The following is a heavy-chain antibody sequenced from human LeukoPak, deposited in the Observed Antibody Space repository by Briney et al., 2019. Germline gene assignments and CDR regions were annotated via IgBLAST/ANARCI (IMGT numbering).Heavy chain of an antibody. V-gene: IGHV1-69*04. CDR1: GGTFSSYA. Sequence: ASVKVSCKASGGTFSSYAISWVRQAPGQGLEWMGRIIPILGIANYAQKFQGRVTITADKSTSTAYMELSSLRSEDTAVYYCARAIRYCSGGSCYRGPTSLFDYWGQGTLVTVPS. CDR2: IIPILGIA. J-gene: IGHJ4*02. CDR3: ARAIRYCSGGSCYRGPTSLFDY. D-gene: IGHD2-15*01.